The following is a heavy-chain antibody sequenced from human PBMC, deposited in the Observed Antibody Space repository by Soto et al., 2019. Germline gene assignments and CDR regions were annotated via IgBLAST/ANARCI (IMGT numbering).Heavy chain of an antibody. CDR1: GFTFSGFS. V-gene: IGHV3-48*02. D-gene: IGHD2-15*01. CDR3: ATDIGCSGGSCYDYGMDV. Sequence: EVQLVESGGGLVQPGGSLRLSCAASGFTFSGFSMNWVRQAPGKGLEWVSYISSSSTTIYYEDSVKGQFTISRDNAKNSRDLQRNSLRDEDTAVYYFATDIGCSGGSCYDYGMDVWGQGTTVTVSS. J-gene: IGHJ6*02. CDR2: ISSSSTTI.